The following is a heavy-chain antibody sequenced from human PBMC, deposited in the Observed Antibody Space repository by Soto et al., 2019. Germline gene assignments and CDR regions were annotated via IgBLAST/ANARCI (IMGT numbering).Heavy chain of an antibody. J-gene: IGHJ5*02. D-gene: IGHD3-22*01. CDR3: ARIRRYYYDSSGYYYQGGWFDP. V-gene: IGHV2-26*01. Sequence: QVTLKESGPVLVNPTETLTLTCTVSGFSLSNARMGVSWIRQPPGKALEWLAHIFSNDEKSYSTSLKSRLTISKDTSKSQVVLTMTNMDPVDTATYYCARIRRYYYDSSGYYYQGGWFDPWGQGTLVTVSS. CDR1: GFSLSNARMG. CDR2: IFSNDEK.